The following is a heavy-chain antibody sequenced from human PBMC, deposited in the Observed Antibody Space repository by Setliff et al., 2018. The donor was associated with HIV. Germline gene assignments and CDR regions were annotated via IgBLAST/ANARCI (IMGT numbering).Heavy chain of an antibody. CDR1: RRTFNSHT. CDR3: VRGVQSPPHYSYYYMDA. Sequence: SVKVSCKASRRTFNSHTINWVRQAPGQGLDWMGRIIPILGVANYAQRFQGKVTITADKSTSTAYMELTSLRFDDTAMYYCVRGVQSPPHYSYYYMDAWGEGTMVTVSS. V-gene: IGHV1-69*02. J-gene: IGHJ6*03. D-gene: IGHD3-3*01. CDR2: IIPILGVA.